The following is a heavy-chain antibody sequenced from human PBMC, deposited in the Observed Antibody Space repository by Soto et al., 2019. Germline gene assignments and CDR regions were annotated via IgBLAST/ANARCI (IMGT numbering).Heavy chain of an antibody. V-gene: IGHV3-53*01. CDR1: GFIVSSSH. CDR3: ARLTEAERH. Sequence: EVQLVESGGGLTQPGVSLRLSCVVSGFIVSSSHMIWVRQAPGKGLEGVSILYNHGKTNYVDSVKGRFTITIDNSKNTVYLQLNSLRGEDTAVYYCARLTEAERHWGQGDLVTVSS. CDR2: LYNHGKT. D-gene: IGHD1-1*01. J-gene: IGHJ4*02.